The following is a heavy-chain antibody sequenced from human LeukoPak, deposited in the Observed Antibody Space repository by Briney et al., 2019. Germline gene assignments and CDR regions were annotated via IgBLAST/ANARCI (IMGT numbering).Heavy chain of an antibody. Sequence: SETLCLTCTVSGGSISSYYWSWIRQPPGKGLEWIGYIYYSGSTNYNPSLKIPVTISVDTSKNQFSLKLSSVTAADTAVYYCARGSPTLGFDYWGQGTLVTVSS. J-gene: IGHJ4*02. CDR3: ARGSPTLGFDY. CDR1: GGSISSYY. V-gene: IGHV4-59*01. CDR2: IYYSGST. D-gene: IGHD1-26*01.